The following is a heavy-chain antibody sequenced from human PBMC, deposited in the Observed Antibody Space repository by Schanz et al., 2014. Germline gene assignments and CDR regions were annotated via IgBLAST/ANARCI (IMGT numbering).Heavy chain of an antibody. V-gene: IGHV1-18*01. CDR2: ISAYNGNT. CDR1: GYTFTSHG. Sequence: QVQLVQSGAEAKKPGASVKVSCKASGYTFTSHGISWVRQAPGQGLEWMGWISAYNGNTNYAQKRQGRVAMTRDTSTSTVYMELSSLRSEDTSVYYCARDGVDAAAGGNYWGQGTLVTVSS. J-gene: IGHJ4*02. CDR3: ARDGVDAAAGGNY. D-gene: IGHD6-13*01.